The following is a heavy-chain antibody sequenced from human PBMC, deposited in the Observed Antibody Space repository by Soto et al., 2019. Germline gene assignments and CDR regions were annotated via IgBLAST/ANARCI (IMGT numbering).Heavy chain of an antibody. D-gene: IGHD3-3*01. V-gene: IGHV4-34*01. CDR2: INHSGST. CDR3: ARDITIFGVVTPRQNWFDP. Sequence: SETLSLTCAVYGGTFCGYYWSWIRQHLGKGLEWIGEINHSGSTNYNPSLKSRVTISVDTSKNQFSLKLSFVTAADTAVYYCARDITIFGVVTPRQNWFDPWGQGTLVTVSS. CDR1: GGTFCGYY. J-gene: IGHJ5*02.